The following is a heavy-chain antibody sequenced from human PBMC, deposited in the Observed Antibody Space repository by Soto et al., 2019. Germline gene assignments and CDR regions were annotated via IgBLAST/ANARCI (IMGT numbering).Heavy chain of an antibody. J-gene: IGHJ4*02. D-gene: IGHD6-13*01. CDR1: GGSISSYY. CDR3: ARLNRYSSSREDY. Sequence: SETLSLTCTVSGGSISSYYWSWIRQPPGKGLEWIGYIYYSGSTNYSPSLKSRVTISVDTSKNQFSLKLSSVTAADTAVYYCARLNRYSSSREDYWGQGTLVTVSS. CDR2: IYYSGST. V-gene: IGHV4-59*08.